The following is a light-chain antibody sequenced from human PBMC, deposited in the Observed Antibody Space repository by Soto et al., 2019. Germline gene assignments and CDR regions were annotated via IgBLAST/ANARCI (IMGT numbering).Light chain of an antibody. CDR2: GAS. CDR1: KSINNY. CDR3: QQTFSSPLT. Sequence: DIQMTQSPSSLSASVGDRVTITCLSSKSINNYVRWYQQKSGKAPDRLIFGASTLASGVPSRFSGSGSGTNFTLTISGLQPEDFATYFCQQTFSSPLTFGGGTKVDTK. J-gene: IGKJ4*01. V-gene: IGKV1-39*01.